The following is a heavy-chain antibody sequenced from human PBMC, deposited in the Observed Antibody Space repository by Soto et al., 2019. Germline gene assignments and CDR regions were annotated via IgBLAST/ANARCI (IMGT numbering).Heavy chain of an antibody. CDR1: GLTFSSYS. V-gene: IGHV3-21*01. D-gene: IGHD6-13*01. CDR2: ISSSSSYI. J-gene: IGHJ6*03. CDR3: ASPGLTAAGTYYYYYVDV. Sequence: EVQLVESGGGLVKPGGSLRLSCAASGLTFSSYSMNWVRQAPGKGLEWVSSISSSSSYIYYADSVKGRFTISRDNAKNSLYLQMNSLRAEDTAVYYWASPGLTAAGTYYYYYVDVWGKGTTVTVSS.